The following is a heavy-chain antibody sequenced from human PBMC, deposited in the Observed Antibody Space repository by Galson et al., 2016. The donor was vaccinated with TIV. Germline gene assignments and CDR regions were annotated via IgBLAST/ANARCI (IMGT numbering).Heavy chain of an antibody. CDR1: GGIFNSYG. V-gene: IGHV1-69*05. CDR3: ARGGSYYPEYFQY. Sequence: SVKVSCKASGGIFNSYGITWVRQAPGQGLEWMGGILAIFDPANYAQKFQGRVTITTDESTTTAYMELSSLRAEDTAVYYCARGGSYYPEYFQYWGQGTLVTVSS. D-gene: IGHD1-26*01. CDR2: ILAIFDPA. J-gene: IGHJ1*01.